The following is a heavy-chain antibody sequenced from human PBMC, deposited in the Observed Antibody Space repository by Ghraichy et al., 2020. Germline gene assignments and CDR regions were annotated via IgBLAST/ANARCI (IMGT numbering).Heavy chain of an antibody. CDR3: ARTYYDFWSGSPSGWFDP. CDR1: GGSISSSSYY. J-gene: IGHJ5*02. V-gene: IGHV4-39*01. CDR2: IYYSGST. Sequence: ESLNISCTVSGGSISSSSYYWGWIRQPPGKGLEWIGSIYYSGSTYYNPSLKSRVTISVDTSKNQFSLKLSSVTAADTAVYYCARTYYDFWSGSPSGWFDPWGQGTLVTVSS. D-gene: IGHD3-3*01.